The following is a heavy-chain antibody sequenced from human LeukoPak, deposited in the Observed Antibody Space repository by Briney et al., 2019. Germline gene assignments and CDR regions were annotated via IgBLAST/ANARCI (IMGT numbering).Heavy chain of an antibody. CDR2: ISYDGSNK. J-gene: IGHJ4*02. D-gene: IGHD3-22*01. Sequence: PGGSLRLSCAASGFTFSSYAMHWVRQAPGKGLEWVAVISYDGSNKYYADSVKGRFTISRDNSKNTVYLQMNSLRADDTAVYYCARAAYESTGYLTLWGQGTLVTVSS. CDR3: ARAAYESTGYLTL. V-gene: IGHV3-30-3*01. CDR1: GFTFSSYA.